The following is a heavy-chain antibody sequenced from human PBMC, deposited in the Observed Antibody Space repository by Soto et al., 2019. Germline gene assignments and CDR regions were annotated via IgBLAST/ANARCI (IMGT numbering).Heavy chain of an antibody. CDR1: GYTFTGYY. CDR3: ARDVVTIFGVVIVNVYGMDV. Sequence: VASVKVSCKASGYTFTGYYMHWVRQAPGQGLEWMGWINPNSGGTNYAQKFQGRVTMTRDTSISTAYMELSRLRSDDTAVYYCARDVVTIFGVVIVNVYGMDVWGQGTTVTVSS. CDR2: INPNSGGT. V-gene: IGHV1-2*02. J-gene: IGHJ6*02. D-gene: IGHD3-3*01.